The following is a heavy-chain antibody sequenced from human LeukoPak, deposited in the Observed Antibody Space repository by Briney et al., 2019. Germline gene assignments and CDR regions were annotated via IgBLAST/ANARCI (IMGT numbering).Heavy chain of an antibody. CDR2: ISAYNGNT. CDR1: GYTFTSYG. J-gene: IGHJ5*02. CDR3: ARSITGTFSNWFDP. V-gene: IGHV1-18*01. D-gene: IGHD1-7*01. Sequence: VASVKVSCKASGYTFTSYGISWVRQAPGQGLEWMGWISAYNGNTNYAQKLQGRVTMTTDTSTSTAYMELRSLRSDDTAVYYCARSITGTFSNWFDPWGQGTLVTVSS.